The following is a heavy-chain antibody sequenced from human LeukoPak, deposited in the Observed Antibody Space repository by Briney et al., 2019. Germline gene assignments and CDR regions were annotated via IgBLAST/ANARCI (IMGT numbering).Heavy chain of an antibody. CDR1: GGSISSSSYY. V-gene: IGHV4-39*01. D-gene: IGHD2-2*03. J-gene: IGHJ6*03. CDR3: ARQGGYCSSTSCFPNYYYFYYYMDV. Sequence: PSETLSLTCTVSGGSISSSSYYWGWIRQPPGKGLEWFGSIYYSGSTYYNPSLKSRVTISVDTSKNQFSLKLSSVTAADTANCARQGGYCSSTSCFPNYYYFYYYMDVWGKGTTVIVSS. CDR2: IYYSGST.